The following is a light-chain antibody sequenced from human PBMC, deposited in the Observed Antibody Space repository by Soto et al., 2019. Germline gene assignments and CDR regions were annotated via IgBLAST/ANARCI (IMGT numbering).Light chain of an antibody. CDR1: QTVTRNY. V-gene: IGKV3-20*01. CDR3: QQYASSPQT. Sequence: EIVLTQSPGTLSLSPGERATLSCRASQTVTRNYLAWHQQKPGQTPRLLVYGASSRATGIPDRFSGSGSGTDFTLTISRLEPEDFAVYSCQQYASSPQTFGQGTKVDIK. CDR2: GAS. J-gene: IGKJ1*01.